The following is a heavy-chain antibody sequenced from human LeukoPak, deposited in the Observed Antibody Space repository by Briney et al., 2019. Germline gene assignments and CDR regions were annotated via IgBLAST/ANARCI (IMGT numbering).Heavy chain of an antibody. CDR3: ARETEVPGGRSWDF. CDR2: ITPSGTT. J-gene: IGHJ4*02. D-gene: IGHD6-19*01. Sequence: SETLSLTCTVSGGSISSYYWTWIRHPAGKGLEWIWRITPSGTTNQNRSIKSRVIMSLVMCNHQFSLKVRSVTAAETAVYYCARETEVPGGRSWDFWGQGTLVTVSS. CDR1: GGSISSYY. V-gene: IGHV4-4*07.